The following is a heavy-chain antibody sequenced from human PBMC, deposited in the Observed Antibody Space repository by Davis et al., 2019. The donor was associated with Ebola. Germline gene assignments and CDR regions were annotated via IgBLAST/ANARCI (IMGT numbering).Heavy chain of an antibody. V-gene: IGHV1-69*02. CDR1: GGTFSSYT. J-gene: IGHJ6*02. CDR3: ARVGDGMDV. Sequence: SVKVSCKASGGTFSSYTISWVRQAPGQGLEWMGRIIPILGIANYAPKFQGRVTITADKSTSTAYMELSSLRSVDTAVYYCARVGDGMDVWGQGTTVTVSS. CDR2: IIPILGIA.